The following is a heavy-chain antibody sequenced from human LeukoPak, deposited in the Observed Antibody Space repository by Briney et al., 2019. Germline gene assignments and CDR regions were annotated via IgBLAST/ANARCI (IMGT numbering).Heavy chain of an antibody. CDR3: TRDVWGDRDNYFDC. CDR2: INSNGRST. J-gene: IGHJ4*02. Sequence: TGGSLRLSCAASGFSFSSYWMHWVRQAPGKGLVWDSRINSNGRSTSYADSVKGRFTISRDNAKNTLYLEMNNLRAEDTAVYYCTRDVWGDRDNYFDCWGQGTLVTVSS. D-gene: IGHD2-8*01. V-gene: IGHV3-74*01. CDR1: GFSFSSYW.